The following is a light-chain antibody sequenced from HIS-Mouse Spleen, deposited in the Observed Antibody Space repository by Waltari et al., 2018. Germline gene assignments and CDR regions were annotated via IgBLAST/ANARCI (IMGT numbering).Light chain of an antibody. J-gene: IGKJ1*01. CDR2: KAS. CDR1: QRISSW. V-gene: IGKV1-5*03. CDR3: QQYRT. Sequence: DIQMTQSPSTLSASVGDRVTITCRASQRISSWLAWYQQKPGKAPKLRDYKASRLESGVTSRFRGSGSATEFTITISSLQPDDFATYYCQQYRTFGQGTKVEIK.